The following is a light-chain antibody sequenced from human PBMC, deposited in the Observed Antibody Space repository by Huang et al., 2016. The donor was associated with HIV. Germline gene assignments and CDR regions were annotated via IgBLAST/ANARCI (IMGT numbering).Light chain of an antibody. CDR1: QNIDTN. Sequence: EIVMTQSPATLSVSPGERAILLCRASQNIDTNVAWYQQKPGQAPSLLIVGASTRATGISARFTGGGSETEFTLTINSVQSEDVAMYYCHQYNDWPPWTFGQGTRVEI. CDR2: GAS. J-gene: IGKJ1*01. V-gene: IGKV3-15*01. CDR3: HQYNDWPPWT.